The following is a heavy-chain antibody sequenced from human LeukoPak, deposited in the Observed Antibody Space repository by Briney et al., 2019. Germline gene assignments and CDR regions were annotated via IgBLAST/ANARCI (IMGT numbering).Heavy chain of an antibody. CDR3: ARRITIFGVVTQSYYYGMDV. Sequence: PGGSLRLSCAASGFTFSSYSMKWLRQPPGKGREWSGSLYYSGSTYYNPSLKSRVTISVDTSKNQFSLKLSSVTAADTAVYYCARRITIFGVVTQSYYYGMDVWGQGTTVTVSS. CDR1: GFTFSSYS. J-gene: IGHJ6*02. CDR2: LYYSGST. V-gene: IGHV4-39*01. D-gene: IGHD3-3*01.